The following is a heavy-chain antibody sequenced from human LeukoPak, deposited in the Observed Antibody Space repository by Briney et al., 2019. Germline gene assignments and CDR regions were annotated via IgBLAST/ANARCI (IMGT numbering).Heavy chain of an antibody. CDR3: ASDPGTSFDY. CDR1: GGSISSGDYY. D-gene: IGHD1-26*01. Sequence: SETLSLTCTVSGGSISSGDYYWSWIRQPPGKGLEWIGYIYYSGSTYYNPSLKSRVTISVDTSKNQFSLKLSSVTVADTAVYYCASDPGTSFDYWGQGTLVTVSS. V-gene: IGHV4-30-4*01. CDR2: IYYSGST. J-gene: IGHJ4*02.